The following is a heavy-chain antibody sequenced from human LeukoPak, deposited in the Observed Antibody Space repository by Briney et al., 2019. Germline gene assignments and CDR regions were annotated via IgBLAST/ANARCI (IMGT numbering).Heavy chain of an antibody. J-gene: IGHJ4*02. CDR3: ARKSDSSWSFDY. CDR1: GGSISSSSYY. V-gene: IGHV4-39*07. Sequence: SETLSLTCTVSGGSISSSSYYWGWIRQPPGKGLEWIGSIYYSGSTYYNPSLKSRVTISVDTSKNQFSLKLSSVTAADTAVYYCARKSDSSWSFDYWGQGTLVTVSS. D-gene: IGHD6-13*01. CDR2: IYYSGST.